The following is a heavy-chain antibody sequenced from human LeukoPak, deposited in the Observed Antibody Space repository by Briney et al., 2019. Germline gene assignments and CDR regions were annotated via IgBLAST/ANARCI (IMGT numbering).Heavy chain of an antibody. J-gene: IGHJ4*02. CDR2: FFYSGST. Sequence: SETLSLTCTVSGGSICSSSYYWGWIRQPPGKGLEWIGSFFYSGSTYYNPSLKSRVTISVDTSKNQFSLKLSSVTAADTAVYYCARLLSLGFDYWGQGTLVTVSS. CDR3: ARLLSLGFDY. V-gene: IGHV4-39*07. D-gene: IGHD2/OR15-2a*01. CDR1: GGSICSSSYY.